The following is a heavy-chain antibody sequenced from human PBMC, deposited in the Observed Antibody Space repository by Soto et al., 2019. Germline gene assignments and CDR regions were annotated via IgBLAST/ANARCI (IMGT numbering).Heavy chain of an antibody. Sequence: QVHLEQWGAGLLKPSETLSLTCAVYGGSLSGYFWSWVRQPPGKGLEWIGESNHSGSTNYNPSLKSRVTISADTSNHQFSLRLSSVTAADSGIYYCASYHYYDFWIGSRHYMDAWGRGTTVTVSS. CDR3: ASYHYYDFWIGSRHYMDA. CDR2: SNHSGST. CDR1: GGSLSGYF. D-gene: IGHD3-3*01. V-gene: IGHV4-34*01. J-gene: IGHJ6*03.